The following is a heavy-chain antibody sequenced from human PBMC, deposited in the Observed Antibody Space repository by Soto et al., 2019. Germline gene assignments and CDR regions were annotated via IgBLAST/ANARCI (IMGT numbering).Heavy chain of an antibody. CDR1: GYTFTGYY. CDR2: ISPNSGGT. D-gene: IGHD2-15*01. J-gene: IGHJ6*02. CDR3: ARDLGCSGGSCYPLDYYGMDV. V-gene: IGHV1-2*04. Sequence: ASVKVSCKASGYTFTGYYMHWVRQAPGQGLEWMGWISPNSGGTNYAQKFQGWVTMTRDTSISTAYMELSRLRSDDTAVYYCARDLGCSGGSCYPLDYYGMDVWGQGTTVTVSS.